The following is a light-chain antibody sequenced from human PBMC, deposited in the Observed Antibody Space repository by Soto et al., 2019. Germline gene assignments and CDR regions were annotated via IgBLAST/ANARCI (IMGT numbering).Light chain of an antibody. CDR2: DAS. CDR1: QSVATN. Sequence: ETVMTQSPGTLPVSPGDRATLSCRASQSVATNVAWYQHKPGQAPRLLIYDASTRATNIPARFSGSGSGTEFTLTISSLQSEDIAVYYCQEYNDWPPKYIFGRGTRLEI. CDR3: QEYNDWPPKYI. V-gene: IGKV3-15*01. J-gene: IGKJ2*01.